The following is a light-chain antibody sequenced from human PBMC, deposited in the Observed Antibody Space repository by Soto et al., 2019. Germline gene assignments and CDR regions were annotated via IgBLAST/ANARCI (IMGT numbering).Light chain of an antibody. Sequence: QSVLTQPASVSGSPGQSITISCTATSSDIGDYNYVSWYQQHPGKAPKLIIFEVGDRHSGVSNRFSGSKSGYTASLTISGLQSEDEADYYCSSHTSTSTWVFGAGTKVTVL. V-gene: IGLV2-14*01. CDR3: SSHTSTSTWV. J-gene: IGLJ3*02. CDR1: SSDIGDYNY. CDR2: EVG.